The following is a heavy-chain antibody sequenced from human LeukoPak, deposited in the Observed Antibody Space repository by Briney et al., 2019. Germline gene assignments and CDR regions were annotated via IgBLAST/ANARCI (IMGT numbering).Heavy chain of an antibody. D-gene: IGHD6-19*01. CDR3: ARQQQWRARGRFDP. CDR2: INHSGST. J-gene: IGHJ5*02. CDR1: GGSFSGYY. V-gene: IGHV4-34*01. Sequence: SETLSLTCAVYGGSFSGYYWSWIRQPPGKGLEWIGEINHSGSTNYNTPLKSRVTISVDTSKNQYSLKLSTVTAADTAVYYCARQQQWRARGRFDPWGQGTLVTVSS.